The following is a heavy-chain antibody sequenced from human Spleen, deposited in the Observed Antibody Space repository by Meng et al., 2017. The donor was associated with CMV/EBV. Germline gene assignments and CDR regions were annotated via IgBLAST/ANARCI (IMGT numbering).Heavy chain of an antibody. J-gene: IGHJ4*02. CDR1: GGSISSSIW. V-gene: IGHV4-4*02. CDR3: ASADFWSGYWPTD. D-gene: IGHD3-3*01. CDR2: IYHSGST. Sequence: AVSGGSISSSIWWSWVRQPPGKGLEWIGEIYHSGSTNYNPSLKSRVTISVDKSKNQFSLKLSSVTAADTAVYYCASADFWSGYWPTDWGQGTLVTVSS.